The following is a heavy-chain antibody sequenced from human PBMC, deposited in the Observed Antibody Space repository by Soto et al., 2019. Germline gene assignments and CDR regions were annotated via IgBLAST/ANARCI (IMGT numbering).Heavy chain of an antibody. CDR2: ISGSGGST. V-gene: IGHV3-23*01. Sequence: PGGSLRLSCAASGFTFSSYAMSWVRQAPGKGLEWVSAISGSGGSTYYADSVKGRFTISRDNSKNTLYLQMNSLRAEDTAVYYCAKSPHSSGYYRLLFLDYWGQGTLVTVSS. J-gene: IGHJ4*02. CDR1: GFTFSSYA. D-gene: IGHD3-22*01. CDR3: AKSPHSSGYYRLLFLDY.